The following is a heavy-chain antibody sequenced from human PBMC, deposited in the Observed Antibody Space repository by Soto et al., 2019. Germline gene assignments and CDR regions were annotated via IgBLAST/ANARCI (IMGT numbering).Heavy chain of an antibody. CDR1: GGSISNYY. V-gene: IGHV4-59*01. CDR2: IYYRGDT. Sequence: QVQLQESGPGLVKPSETLSLSCSVSGGSISNYYGTWIRQPPGKGLEWIGYIYYRGDTNYNPSLKSRVTISVDTSKNQFSLKLSSVTAADTAVYYCARLSRVSRYYFEYWGQGILVTVSS. J-gene: IGHJ4*02. CDR3: ARLSRVSRYYFEY.